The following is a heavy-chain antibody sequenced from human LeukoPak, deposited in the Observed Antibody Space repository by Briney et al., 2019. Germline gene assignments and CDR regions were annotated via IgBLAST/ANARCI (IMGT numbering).Heavy chain of an antibody. CDR2: LSYNGST. CDR3: AGGNWFDP. J-gene: IGHJ5*02. V-gene: IGHV4-39*07. Sequence: SETLSLTCTVSGGSIRTSSFYWGWIRQPPGKGLEWIGELSYNGSTNYNPSLKSRVTISVDMSKNQFSLKLSSVTAADTAVYYCAGGNWFDPWGQGTLVTVSS. CDR1: GGSIRTSSFY.